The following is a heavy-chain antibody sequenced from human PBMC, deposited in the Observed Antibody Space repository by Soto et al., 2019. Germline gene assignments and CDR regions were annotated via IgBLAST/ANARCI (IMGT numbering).Heavy chain of an antibody. CDR2: IYYSGST. D-gene: IGHD3-9*01. V-gene: IGHV4-30-4*01. J-gene: IGHJ5*02. CDR1: GGSISSGDYY. CDR3: AREGSGYDILTGSNWFDP. Sequence: SETLSLTCTVSGGSISSGDYYWSWIRQPPGKGLEWIGYIYYSGSTYYNPSLKSRVTISVDTSKNQFSLKLSSVTAADTAVYYCAREGSGYDILTGSNWFDPWGQGTLVTSPQ.